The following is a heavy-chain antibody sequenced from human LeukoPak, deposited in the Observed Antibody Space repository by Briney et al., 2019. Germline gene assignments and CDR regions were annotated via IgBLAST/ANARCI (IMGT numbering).Heavy chain of an antibody. CDR1: GGTFSSYA. D-gene: IGHD3-10*01. CDR2: IIPILGIA. V-gene: IGHV1-69*04. Sequence: SVKVSCKASGGTFSSYAISWVRQAPGQGLEWMGRIIPILGIANYAQKLQGRVTMTTDTSTSTAYMELRSLRSDDTAVYYCARDRMWFGAPEVALDIWGQGTMVTVSS. J-gene: IGHJ3*02. CDR3: ARDRMWFGAPEVALDI.